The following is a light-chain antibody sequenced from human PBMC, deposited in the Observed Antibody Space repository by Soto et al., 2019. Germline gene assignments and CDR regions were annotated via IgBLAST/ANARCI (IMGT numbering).Light chain of an antibody. J-gene: IGKJ5*01. Sequence: EIVMTQSPATLSVSPGERATLSCRATQSVSSNLAWYQQKPGQAPRLLIYGASTMATGIPARFSGSRSGTEFTLTISSLQSEDVAVYYCQQYNNWPPTFGKGTRLEIK. CDR3: QQYNNWPPT. V-gene: IGKV3-15*01. CDR1: QSVSSN. CDR2: GAS.